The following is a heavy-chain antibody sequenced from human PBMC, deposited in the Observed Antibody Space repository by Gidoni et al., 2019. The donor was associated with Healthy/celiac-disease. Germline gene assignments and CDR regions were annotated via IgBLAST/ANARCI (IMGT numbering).Heavy chain of an antibody. CDR2: ISSSSSYI. J-gene: IGHJ5*02. D-gene: IGHD1-7*01. CDR1: GFTFSSYS. CDR3: ARIVITGTTGWFDP. V-gene: IGHV3-21*01. Sequence: EVQLVESGGGLVKPGGSLRLSCAASGFTFSSYSMNWVRQAPGKGLEWVSSISSSSSYIYYADSVKGRFTISRDNAKNSLYLQMNSLRAEDTAVYYCARIVITGTTGWFDPWGQGTLVTVSS.